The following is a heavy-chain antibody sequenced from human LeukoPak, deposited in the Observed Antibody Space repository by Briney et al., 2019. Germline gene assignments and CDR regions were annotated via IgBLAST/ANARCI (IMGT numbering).Heavy chain of an antibody. CDR3: ARDSFNIVVVPAAI. CDR2: ISSSSSYI. V-gene: IGHV3-21*01. D-gene: IGHD2-2*01. Sequence: GGSLRLSCAVSGITLSNYGMSWVRQAPGKGLEWVSSISSSSSYIYYADSVKGRFTISRDNAKNSLYLQMNSLRAEDTAVYYCARDSFNIVVVPAAIWGQGTLVTVSS. CDR1: GITLSNYG. J-gene: IGHJ4*02.